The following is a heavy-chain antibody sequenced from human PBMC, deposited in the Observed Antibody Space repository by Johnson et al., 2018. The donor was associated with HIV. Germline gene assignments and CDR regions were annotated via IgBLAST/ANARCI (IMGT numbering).Heavy chain of an antibody. CDR3: VKLPVAPSYGAFDI. CDR1: GFTFSSYG. Sequence: QVQLVESGGGVVQPGGSLRLSCAASGFTFSSYGMHWVRQAPGKGLEWVAVISYDGSNKYYADSVKGQFTISRDNSKNTLYLQMNSLRAEDTAVYYCVKLPVAPSYGAFDIWGQGTMVTVSS. CDR2: ISYDGSNK. J-gene: IGHJ3*02. D-gene: IGHD6-19*01. V-gene: IGHV3-30-3*02.